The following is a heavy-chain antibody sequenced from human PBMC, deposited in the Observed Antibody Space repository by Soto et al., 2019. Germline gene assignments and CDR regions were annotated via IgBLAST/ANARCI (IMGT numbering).Heavy chain of an antibody. D-gene: IGHD6-13*01. V-gene: IGHV4-39*01. CDR2: IYYSGST. J-gene: IGHJ4*02. CDR3: ARLIAAAGGNRAY. CDR1: GGSISTSSYY. Sequence: QLQLQESGPGLVKPSETLSLTCTVSGGSISTSSYYWGWIRQPPGKGLEWIGSIYYSGSTYYNPSLKSRVTISAHTSKNQFSLKLSSVTAADTAVYYCARLIAAAGGNRAYWGQGTLVTVSS.